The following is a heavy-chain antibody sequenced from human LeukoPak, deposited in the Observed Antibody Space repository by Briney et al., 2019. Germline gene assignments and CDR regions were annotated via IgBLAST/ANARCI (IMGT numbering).Heavy chain of an antibody. D-gene: IGHD3-22*01. CDR2: INPNSGGT. J-gene: IGHJ6*02. Sequence: VASVTFSCQASGYTFTGYYMHWVRQAPGQGLEWMGWINPNSGGTNYAQKFQGRVTMTRDTSISTVYMELSRLRSDDTAVYYCAREFSLGGDSSCYIYYGMDVWGQGTTVTVSS. V-gene: IGHV1-2*02. CDR3: AREFSLGGDSSCYIYYGMDV. CDR1: GYTFTGYY.